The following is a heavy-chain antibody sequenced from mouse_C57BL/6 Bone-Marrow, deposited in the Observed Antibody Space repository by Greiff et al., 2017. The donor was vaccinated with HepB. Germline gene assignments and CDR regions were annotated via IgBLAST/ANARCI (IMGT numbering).Heavy chain of an antibody. J-gene: IGHJ3*01. CDR3: ARNLFFAY. CDR2: IYPRSGNN. CDR1: GYTFTSYG. V-gene: IGHV1-81*01. Sequence: QVQLQQSGAELARPGASVKLSCKASGYTFTSYGISWVKQRTGQGLEWIGEIYPRSGNNYYNEKFKGKATLTADKSSSTAYMELRSLTSEDSAVYFCARNLFFAYWGQGTLVTVSA.